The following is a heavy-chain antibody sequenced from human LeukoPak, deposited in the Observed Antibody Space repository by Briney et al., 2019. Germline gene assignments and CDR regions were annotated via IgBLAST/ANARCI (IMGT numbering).Heavy chain of an antibody. D-gene: IGHD6-19*01. J-gene: IGHJ4*02. Sequence: SQTLSLTCAISGDSVSSNSAAWNWIRQSPSRGLEWLGRTYYRSKWYNDYAVSVRSRITINPDTSKNQFSLQLNSVTPEDTAVYYRARDITGYSSGWYGDYFDYWGQGTLVTVSS. CDR3: ARDITGYSSGWYGDYFDY. CDR1: GDSVSSNSAA. V-gene: IGHV6-1*01. CDR2: TYYRSKWYN.